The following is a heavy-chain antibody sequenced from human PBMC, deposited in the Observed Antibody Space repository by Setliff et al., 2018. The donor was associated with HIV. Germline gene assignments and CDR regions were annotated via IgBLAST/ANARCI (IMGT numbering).Heavy chain of an antibody. Sequence: LRLSCAASGFTFSTYDMNWVRQAPGKGLEWVSGISDSGSKSYYVDSVRGRFTISRDNSKNTLYLQMKSLRAEDTAVYYCAKDRIFGAVIKGAFDIWGQGTKVTVTS. CDR3: AKDRIFGAVIKGAFDI. V-gene: IGHV3-23*01. D-gene: IGHD3-3*02. CDR2: ISDSGSKS. J-gene: IGHJ3*02. CDR1: GFTFSTYD.